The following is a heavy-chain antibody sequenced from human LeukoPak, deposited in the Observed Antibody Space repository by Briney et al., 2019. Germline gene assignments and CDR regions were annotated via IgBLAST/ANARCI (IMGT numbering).Heavy chain of an antibody. D-gene: IGHD1-26*01. Sequence: GGSLRLSCAASGFTFSSYSMNWVRQARGKGLEWVSYINSSSSIIYYSDSVKGRFTISRDDAKNALYLQMNSLRAEDTAVYYCARRQGRRGIVGPTILKGAFDIWGQGTKVTVSS. CDR2: INSSSSII. V-gene: IGHV3-48*01. J-gene: IGHJ3*02. CDR3: ARRQGRRGIVGPTILKGAFDI. CDR1: GFTFSSYS.